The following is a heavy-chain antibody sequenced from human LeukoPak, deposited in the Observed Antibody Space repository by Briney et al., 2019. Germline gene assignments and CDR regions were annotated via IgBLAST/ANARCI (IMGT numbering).Heavy chain of an antibody. CDR2: IYHSGST. V-gene: IGHV4-38-2*02. D-gene: IGHD1-26*01. CDR3: AREISGSADY. CDR1: GYSISSGYY. Sequence: KPSETLFLTCTISGYSISSGYYWGLIRQPPGKGLEWIGSIYHSGSTYYNPSLKSRVTISVDTSKNQFSLKLSSVTAADTAVYYCAREISGSADYWGQGTLVTVSS. J-gene: IGHJ4*02.